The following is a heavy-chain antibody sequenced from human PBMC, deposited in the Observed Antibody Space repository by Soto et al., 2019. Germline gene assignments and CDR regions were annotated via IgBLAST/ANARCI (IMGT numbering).Heavy chain of an antibody. CDR1: GYTFTSYG. V-gene: IGHV1-18*01. D-gene: IGHD1-26*01. CDR2: INTYNGNI. J-gene: IGHJ4*02. Sequence: QVQLVQSGAEVKKPGASVRVSCEVSGYTFTSYGISWVRQAPGQGLEWMGWINTYNGNINYAQRLQGRGTMTTDTTTGTAYMELRSLRSDDTALDYCARERGGYKHFGYWGQGTLVTVSS. CDR3: ARERGGYKHFGY.